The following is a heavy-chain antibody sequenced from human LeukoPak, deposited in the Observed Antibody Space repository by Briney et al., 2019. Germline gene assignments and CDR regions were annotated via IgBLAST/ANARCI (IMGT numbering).Heavy chain of an antibody. J-gene: IGHJ4*02. CDR1: GFTFSDHH. D-gene: IGHD3-10*01. CDR3: VRVWRGYYFDY. Sequence: GGSLRLSCAASGFTFSDHHMDWVRQAPGKGLEWVGRVRNKADTYTTNYAASVKGRFTISRDDPMNSLYLQMNSLKTEDTAVYYCVRVWRGYYFDYWGQGTLVTVSS. CDR2: VRNKADTYTT. V-gene: IGHV3-72*01.